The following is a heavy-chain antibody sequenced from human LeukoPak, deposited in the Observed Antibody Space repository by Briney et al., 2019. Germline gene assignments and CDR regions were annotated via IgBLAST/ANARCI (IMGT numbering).Heavy chain of an antibody. J-gene: IGHJ3*02. D-gene: IGHD6-13*01. Sequence: GGSLRLFCAASGFTVSSNYMSWVRQAPGKGLEWVSVIYSGGSTYYADSVKGRFTISRHNSKNTLYLQMNSLRAEDTAVYYCARDGGSSSWPDAFDIWGQGTMVTVSS. V-gene: IGHV3-53*04. CDR1: GFTVSSNY. CDR3: ARDGGSSSWPDAFDI. CDR2: IYSGGST.